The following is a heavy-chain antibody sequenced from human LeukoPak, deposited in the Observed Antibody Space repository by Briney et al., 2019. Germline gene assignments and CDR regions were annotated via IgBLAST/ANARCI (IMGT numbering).Heavy chain of an antibody. Sequence: WASVKVSCKASGGTFSSYAISWVRQAPGQGLEWMGGIIPIFGTANYAQKFQGRVTITADKSTSTAYMELSSLRSEDTAVYYCARTITMLRNRWFDPWGQGTLVTVSS. CDR3: ARTITMLRNRWFDP. CDR1: GGTFSSYA. J-gene: IGHJ5*02. V-gene: IGHV1-69*06. CDR2: IIPIFGTA. D-gene: IGHD3-10*02.